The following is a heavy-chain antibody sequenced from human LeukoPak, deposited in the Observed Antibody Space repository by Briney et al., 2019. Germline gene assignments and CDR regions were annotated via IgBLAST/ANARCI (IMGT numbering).Heavy chain of an antibody. CDR3: ARCSSTSCYYVY. J-gene: IGHJ4*02. CDR2: IYHSGST. CDR1: GGSISSYY. D-gene: IGHD2-2*01. V-gene: IGHV4-59*01. Sequence: SETLSLTRTVSGGSISSYYWSWIRQPPGKGREWIGYIYHSGSTNYNPSLKSRVTISVDTSKNQFSLKLSSVTAADTAVYYCARCSSTSCYYVYWGQGTLVTVSS.